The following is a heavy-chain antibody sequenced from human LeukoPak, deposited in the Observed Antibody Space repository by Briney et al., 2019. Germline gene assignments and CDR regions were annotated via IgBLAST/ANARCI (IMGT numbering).Heavy chain of an antibody. D-gene: IGHD3-22*01. Sequence: GESLKLSCKASGYSFTSYWIGWVRQMAEKGLERMGVIYPGDSDTRYSPSFQGQVTISADKSISTAYLQWSSLKASDTAMYYCAREPSSGYYTEDAFDIWGQGTMVTVSS. J-gene: IGHJ3*02. CDR2: IYPGDSDT. CDR1: GYSFTSYW. V-gene: IGHV5-51*01. CDR3: AREPSSGYYTEDAFDI.